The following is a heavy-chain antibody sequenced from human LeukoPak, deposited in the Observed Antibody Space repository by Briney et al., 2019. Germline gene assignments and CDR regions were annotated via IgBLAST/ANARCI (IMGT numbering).Heavy chain of an antibody. J-gene: IGHJ4*02. D-gene: IGHD3-10*01. V-gene: IGHV3-9*01. CDR1: GFTFDDYA. CDR2: ISWNSGSI. Sequence: GGSLRLSCAASGFTFDDYAMHWVRQAPGKGLEGVSGISWNSGSIGYADSVKGRFTISRDNAKNSLYLQMNSLRAEDTALYYCAKDVGELLTFTDYWGQGTLVTVSS. CDR3: AKDVGELLTFTDY.